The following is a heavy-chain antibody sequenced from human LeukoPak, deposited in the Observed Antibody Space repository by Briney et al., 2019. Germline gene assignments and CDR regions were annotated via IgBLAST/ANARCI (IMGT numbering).Heavy chain of an antibody. CDR3: ARSYYYGSEDAFDI. Sequence: GGSLRLSCAASGFTFSSYAMSWVRQAPGKGLEWVAVIWYDGSNKYYADSVKGRFTISRDNSKNTLYLQMNSLRAEDTAVYYCARSYYYGSEDAFDIWGQGTMVTVSS. CDR1: GFTFSSYA. D-gene: IGHD3-10*01. V-gene: IGHV3-33*08. J-gene: IGHJ3*02. CDR2: IWYDGSNK.